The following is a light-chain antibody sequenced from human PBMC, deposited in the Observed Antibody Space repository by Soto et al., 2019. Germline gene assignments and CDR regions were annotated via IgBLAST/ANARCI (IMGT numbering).Light chain of an antibody. CDR1: ESVSSN. CDR2: GAS. J-gene: IGKJ1*01. CDR3: QQYNNWWT. V-gene: IGKV3-15*01. Sequence: EILLTQSPVTLSLSPGERATLSWTAGESVSSNLAWYQQNPGQAPRLLIDGASTRATGVPARITGSGSGTEFTLTISSLQFDDSAVYYCQQYNNWWTFGQGTKVDIK.